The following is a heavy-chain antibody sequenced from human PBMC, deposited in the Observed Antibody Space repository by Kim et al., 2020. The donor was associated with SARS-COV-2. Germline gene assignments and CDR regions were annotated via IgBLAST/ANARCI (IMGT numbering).Heavy chain of an antibody. J-gene: IGHJ5*02. CDR1: GFTFSTYW. CDR2: ISGNGGSS. Sequence: GGSLRLSCAASGFTFSTYWMHWVRQVPGKGLVWVSRISGNGGSSTYADSVKGRFIISRDNAKSTLFLQMNSLRVEDTAVYYCARGDSGGSSHPWGQGTLVTVSS. D-gene: IGHD2-15*01. CDR3: ARGDSGGSSHP. V-gene: IGHV3-74*03.